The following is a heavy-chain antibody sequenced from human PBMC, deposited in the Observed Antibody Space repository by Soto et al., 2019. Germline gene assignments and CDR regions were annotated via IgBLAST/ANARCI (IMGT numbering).Heavy chain of an antibody. CDR1: GFTFSSYG. V-gene: IGHV3-33*01. J-gene: IGHJ4*02. Sequence: GGSLRLSCAASGFTFSSYGMHWVRQAPGKGLEWVAVIWYDGSNKYYADSVKGRFTISRDNSKNTLYLQMNSLRAEDMAVYYWAIGYSSGWYSRGPFDYWGQGTLVTVSS. D-gene: IGHD6-19*01. CDR3: AIGYSSGWYSRGPFDY. CDR2: IWYDGSNK.